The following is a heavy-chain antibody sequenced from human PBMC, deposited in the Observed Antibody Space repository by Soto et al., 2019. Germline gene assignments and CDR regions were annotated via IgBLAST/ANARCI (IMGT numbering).Heavy chain of an antibody. CDR1: GGSISSGGYY. CDR2: IYYSGST. CDR3: ARYTPELDPDAFDY. J-gene: IGHJ4*02. Sequence: SECLSLTCTVSGGSISSGGYYWSWIRQHPGKGLEWIGYIYYSGSTYYNPSLKSRVTISVDTSKNQFSLKLSSVTAADTAVYYCARYTPELDPDAFDYWGQGTLVTVSS. V-gene: IGHV4-31*03. D-gene: IGHD1-1*01.